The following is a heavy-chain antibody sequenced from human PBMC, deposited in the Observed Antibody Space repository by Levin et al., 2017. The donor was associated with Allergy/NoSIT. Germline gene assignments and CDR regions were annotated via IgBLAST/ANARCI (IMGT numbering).Heavy chain of an antibody. V-gene: IGHV3-33*01. J-gene: IGHJ4*02. CDR3: ARDRRFTTTGWFYFDS. CDR2: IWSDGSKQ. D-gene: IGHD6-19*01. CDR1: GFTFDNFG. Sequence: GGSLRLSCAASGFTFDNFGLHWVRQAPGKGLEWLAVIWSDGSKQFYADSVKGRFTISRDNSKNTLFLQMNSLSAEDTAVYYCARDRRFTTTGWFYFDSWGQGTLVTVSS.